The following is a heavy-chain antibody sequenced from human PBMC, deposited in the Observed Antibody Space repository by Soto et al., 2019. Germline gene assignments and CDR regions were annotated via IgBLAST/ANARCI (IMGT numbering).Heavy chain of an antibody. Sequence: GASVKVSCKASGYTFTSYGISWVRQAPGQGLEWMGWISAYNGNTNYAQKLQGRVTMTTDTSTSTAYMELRSLRSDDTAVYYCARDGGGITMIRGVPNFDPWGQGTLVTSPQ. V-gene: IGHV1-18*01. D-gene: IGHD3-10*01. J-gene: IGHJ5*02. CDR1: GYTFTSYG. CDR2: ISAYNGNT. CDR3: ARDGGGITMIRGVPNFDP.